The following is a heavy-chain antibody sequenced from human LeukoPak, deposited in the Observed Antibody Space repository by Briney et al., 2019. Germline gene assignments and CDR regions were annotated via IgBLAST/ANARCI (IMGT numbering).Heavy chain of an antibody. J-gene: IGHJ4*02. Sequence: SETLSLTCAGYGGSVSGYYWSWIRQPPKKGLEWIGEISHRGRTHYTPSLQSRVTMSVDTSKNQFALNLNSVTAADTAVYYCARVPLRFLEPFDYWGQGILVTVSS. CDR2: ISHRGRT. CDR3: ARVPLRFLEPFDY. CDR1: GGSVSGYY. V-gene: IGHV4-34*01. D-gene: IGHD3-3*01.